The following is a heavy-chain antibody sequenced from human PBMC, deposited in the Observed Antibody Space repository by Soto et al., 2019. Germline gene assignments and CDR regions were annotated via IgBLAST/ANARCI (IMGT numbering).Heavy chain of an antibody. CDR2: ISASGGGT. D-gene: IGHD6-13*01. Sequence: VQLVESGGGVVQPGRSLRLSCAASGVTLSGYGMSWVRQAPGKGLEWVSLISASGGGTYYADSVKGRFTISRDNSKNTLYLQMNSLRAEDTAVYYCAKHAAAAAPDYWGQGTQVTVSS. CDR3: AKHAAAAAPDY. CDR1: GVTLSGYG. V-gene: IGHV3-23*04. J-gene: IGHJ4*02.